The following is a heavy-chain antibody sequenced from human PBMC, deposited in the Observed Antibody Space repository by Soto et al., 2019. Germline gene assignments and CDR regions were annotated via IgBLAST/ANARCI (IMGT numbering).Heavy chain of an antibody. J-gene: IGHJ4*02. CDR1: GCSISSSNW. CDR2: IYHSGST. Sequence: PSETLSLTCSVSGCSISSSNWWSWVRQPPGKGLEWIGEIYHSGSTNYNPSLKSQVTISVDKSKNQFSLKLSSVTAADTAVYYCARSADYYDSSGVFDYWGQGTLVTVSS. V-gene: IGHV4-4*02. D-gene: IGHD3-22*01. CDR3: ARSADYYDSSGVFDY.